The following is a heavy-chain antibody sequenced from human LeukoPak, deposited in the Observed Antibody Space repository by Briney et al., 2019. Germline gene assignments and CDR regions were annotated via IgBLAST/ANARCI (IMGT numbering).Heavy chain of an antibody. J-gene: IGHJ4*02. V-gene: IGHV1-18*01. D-gene: IGHD3-22*01. Sequence: SVTVPFKSSVYTFTSYGISWVRQAPGQGLEWMGWINTYNGNTNYAQKAQGRVTLTTDTSTSTAYMELRSLRSDDTAVYYCASSSPYDSSGYVFDYWVQGTLVTVSS. CDR1: VYTFTSYG. CDR3: ASSSPYDSSGYVFDY. CDR2: INTYNGNT.